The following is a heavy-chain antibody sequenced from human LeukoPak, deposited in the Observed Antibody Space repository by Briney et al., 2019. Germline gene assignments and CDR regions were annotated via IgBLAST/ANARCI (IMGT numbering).Heavy chain of an antibody. J-gene: IGHJ6*03. CDR3: ARHIGGGIEDMDV. D-gene: IGHD3-16*02. CDR1: GGSIGTYY. V-gene: IGHV4-59*08. Sequence: SETLSLTCTVSGGSIGTYYWSWVRQSPGKGLEWLGYIYVTGNRYNPYLQSRVTISVDTSRNQFFLKMSSGTAADTAVYYCARHIGGGIEDMDVWGKGTKVTVSS. CDR2: IYVTGN.